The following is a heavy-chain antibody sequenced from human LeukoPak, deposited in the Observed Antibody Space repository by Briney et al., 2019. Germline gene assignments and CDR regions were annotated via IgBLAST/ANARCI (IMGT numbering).Heavy chain of an antibody. Sequence: SETLSLTCTVSGGSISSYYWSWIRQPAGKGLEWIGRIYTSGSTNYNPSLKSRVTISVDTSKNQFSLKLSSVTAADTAVYYCARGQWELLRKAFDIWGQGTMVTVSS. CDR2: IYTSGST. D-gene: IGHD1-26*01. J-gene: IGHJ3*02. CDR3: ARGQWELLRKAFDI. CDR1: GGSISSYY. V-gene: IGHV4-4*07.